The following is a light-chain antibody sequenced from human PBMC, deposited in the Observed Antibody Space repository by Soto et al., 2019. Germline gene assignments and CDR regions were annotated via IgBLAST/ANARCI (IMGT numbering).Light chain of an antibody. Sequence: DIVMTQSPDSLAVSLGERATINCKSSQSVLYSSNNKNYLAWYQQKPGQPPKLLIYWASTRESGVPDRFSGSGSGTDFTLTISSLQAEDVEVYYCQQYDSTPMYTFGQGTKLEIK. J-gene: IGKJ2*01. CDR2: WAS. CDR1: QSVLYSSNNKNY. V-gene: IGKV4-1*01. CDR3: QQYDSTPMYT.